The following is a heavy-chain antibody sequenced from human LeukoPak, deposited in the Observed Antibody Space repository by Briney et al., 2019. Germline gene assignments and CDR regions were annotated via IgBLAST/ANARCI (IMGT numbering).Heavy chain of an antibody. Sequence: GGSLRLSCAASEFAFSTYNMNWVRQAPGKGLEWVSYISTGSSTTYYADSVKGRFTISRDNVENSLYLQMNSLRDEDTAVYYCARVAAGYSVNCFDYWGQGTLVTVSS. V-gene: IGHV3-48*02. J-gene: IGHJ4*02. CDR2: ISTGSSTT. D-gene: IGHD4-23*01. CDR3: ARVAAGYSVNCFDY. CDR1: EFAFSTYN.